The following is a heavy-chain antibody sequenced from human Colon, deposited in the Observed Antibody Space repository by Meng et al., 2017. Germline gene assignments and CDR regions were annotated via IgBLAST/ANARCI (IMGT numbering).Heavy chain of an antibody. CDR2: MNPDSGDT. CDR3: ARGGYYYDSSGFRAALDY. D-gene: IGHD3-22*01. CDR1: GYTFTTYD. J-gene: IGHJ4*02. Sequence: QVQLVQSGAEMKKPGASVKVSCKASGYTFTTYDINWARQATGQGLEWMGWMNPDSGDTGYAQKFQGRLTMTRDTSISAAYMELTSLRSEDTAVYYCARGGYYYDSSGFRAALDYWGQGALVTVSS. V-gene: IGHV1-8*01.